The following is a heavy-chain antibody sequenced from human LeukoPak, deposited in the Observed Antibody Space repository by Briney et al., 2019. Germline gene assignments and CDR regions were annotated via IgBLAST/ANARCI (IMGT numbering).Heavy chain of an antibody. CDR2: ISYTGNT. CDR3: AKVTGSNNWYSGALYFFAVDV. D-gene: IGHD6-13*01. Sequence: SETLSLTCTVTGGSISSYYWSWIRQSPGKGLEWIGCISYTGNTKYNPSLKSRVTISVDTSKTQFSLNLTSVTAADTAVYYCAKVTGSNNWYSGALYFFAVDVWGQGTTVTVSS. V-gene: IGHV4-59*01. J-gene: IGHJ6*02. CDR1: GGSISSYY.